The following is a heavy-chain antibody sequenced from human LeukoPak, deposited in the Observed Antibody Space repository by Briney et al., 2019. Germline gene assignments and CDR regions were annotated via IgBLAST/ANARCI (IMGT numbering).Heavy chain of an antibody. CDR1: GFTFSSYA. CDR3: ANCMVRGVVDY. Sequence: GGSLRLSCAASGFTFSSYAMSWVRQAPGKGLEWVSAISGSGGSTYYADSVKGRFTISRDNSKNTLYLQMNSLRAEDTDVYYCANCMVRGVVDYWGQGTLVTVSS. J-gene: IGHJ4*02. D-gene: IGHD3-10*01. CDR2: ISGSGGST. V-gene: IGHV3-23*01.